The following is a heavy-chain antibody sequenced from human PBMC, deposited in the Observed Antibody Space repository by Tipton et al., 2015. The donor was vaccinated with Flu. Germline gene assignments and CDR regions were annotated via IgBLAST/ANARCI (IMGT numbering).Heavy chain of an antibody. D-gene: IGHD2-21*02. CDR2: IYYSGST. CDR3: ARDRGRDCYPETIYNFGY. CDR1: GGSISSSSYY. V-gene: IGHV4-39*02. Sequence: TLSLTCTVSGGSISSSSYYWCWIRQPPGKGLEWIGSIYYSGSTYYNPSLKSRVTISEDTSKNQFSQKLSFGTAADTAVYYCARDRGRDCYPETIYNFGYWGQGTLVTVSS. J-gene: IGHJ4*02.